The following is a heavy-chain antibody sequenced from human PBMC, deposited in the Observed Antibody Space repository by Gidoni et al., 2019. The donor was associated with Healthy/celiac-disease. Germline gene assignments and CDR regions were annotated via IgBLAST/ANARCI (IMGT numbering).Heavy chain of an antibody. CDR3: AKTSSGWGYYYYYGMDV. V-gene: IGHV3-23*04. D-gene: IGHD6-19*01. CDR2: IRGSGGST. Sequence: EVQLVESGGGLVQPGGSLRLSCAASGFTFSSYAMSWVRQAPGQGLGWVSAIRGSGGSTYYADSVKGRFTISRDNSKNTLYLQMNSLRAEDTAVYYCAKTSSGWGYYYYYGMDVWGQGTTVTVSS. J-gene: IGHJ6*02. CDR1: GFTFSSYA.